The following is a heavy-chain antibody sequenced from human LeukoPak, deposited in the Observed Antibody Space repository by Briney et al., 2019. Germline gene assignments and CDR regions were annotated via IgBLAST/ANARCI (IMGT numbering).Heavy chain of an antibody. CDR1: GFTFGSYA. Sequence: GGSLRLSCTASGFTFGSYAMSLVRQAPGKGLEWVSSISGGSEDTYYADSVKGRFTISRDNSKSTLYLQMNSLGAEDTAVYYCARTIAQYSNSWLYFYYGLDVWGRGTTVTVSS. D-gene: IGHD6-13*01. V-gene: IGHV3-23*01. J-gene: IGHJ6*01. CDR2: ISGGSEDT. CDR3: ARTIAQYSNSWLYFYYGLDV.